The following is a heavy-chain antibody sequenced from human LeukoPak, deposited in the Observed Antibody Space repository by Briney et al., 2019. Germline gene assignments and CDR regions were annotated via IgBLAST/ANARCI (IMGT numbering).Heavy chain of an antibody. CDR2: INPKDGRT. Sequence: ASVEVSCRASGYTFTGNYIHWVRQAPGQGLEWVGWINPKDGRTNYAQRFQDRVTMTRDTSISTADMDLSSLRSDDTAVYYCARVIGGGSGDFWGQGTLVTVSS. CDR1: GYTFTGNY. V-gene: IGHV1-2*02. CDR3: ARVIGGGSGDF. D-gene: IGHD2-15*01. J-gene: IGHJ4*02.